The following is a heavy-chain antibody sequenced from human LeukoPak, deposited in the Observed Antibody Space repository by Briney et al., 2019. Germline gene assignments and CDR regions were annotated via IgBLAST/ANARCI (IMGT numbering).Heavy chain of an antibody. CDR1: GYNFSTKW. CDR3: ARCLFEPKDAFVI. CDR2: IYPGDSDT. Sequence: GESLKISCKGSGYNFSTKWIGWVRQMPGKGLEWMGIIYPGDSDTRYSPSFQGQVTISADKSISTAYLQWSDLKASDTAICFCARCLFEPKDAFVIWGQGTMVTVSS. J-gene: IGHJ3*02. D-gene: IGHD3-3*01. V-gene: IGHV5-51*01.